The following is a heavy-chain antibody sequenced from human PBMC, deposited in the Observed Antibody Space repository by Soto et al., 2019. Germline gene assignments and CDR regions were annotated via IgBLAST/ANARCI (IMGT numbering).Heavy chain of an antibody. Sequence: EVQLLESGGGLVQPGGSLRLSCAASGFTFSSYAMSWVRQAPGKGLEWVSAISGSGGSTYYADSVKGRFTISRDNSKNTLYLQMNSLRAEDTAVYYCAKGKAARGYDRSGYYYYWGKGTLVTVSS. CDR2: ISGSGGST. J-gene: IGHJ4*02. CDR3: AKGKAARGYDRSGYYYY. V-gene: IGHV3-23*01. CDR1: GFTFSSYA. D-gene: IGHD3-22*01.